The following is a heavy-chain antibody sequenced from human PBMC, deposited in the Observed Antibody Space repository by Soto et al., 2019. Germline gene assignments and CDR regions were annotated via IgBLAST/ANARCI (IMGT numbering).Heavy chain of an antibody. Sequence: GASVKVSCKAAGYPFTSSAMHWVRQAPGQRLEWMGWINAGNGNTKYSQKFQGRVTITRDTSASTAYMELSSLRSEDTAVYYCARDHGYSGYNWFDPWGQGTLVTVPS. V-gene: IGHV1-3*01. D-gene: IGHD5-12*01. CDR1: GYPFTSSA. CDR3: ARDHGYSGYNWFDP. J-gene: IGHJ5*02. CDR2: INAGNGNT.